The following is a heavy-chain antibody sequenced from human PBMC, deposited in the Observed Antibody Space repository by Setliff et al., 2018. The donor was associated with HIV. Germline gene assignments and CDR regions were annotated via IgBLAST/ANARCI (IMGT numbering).Heavy chain of an antibody. V-gene: IGHV4-39*07. CDR2: IYYTGST. CDR1: GGSISTSRHY. CDR3: APRHHKYGFL. J-gene: IGHJ4*02. Sequence: PSETLSLTCTVSGGSISTSRHYWGWIRQPPGKGLEWIGSIYYTGSTYYNPSLKSRVTISLDMSKNQFSLRLSSVTAADTAVYYCAPRHHKYGFLWGQGTLVTVSS. D-gene: IGHD3-10*01.